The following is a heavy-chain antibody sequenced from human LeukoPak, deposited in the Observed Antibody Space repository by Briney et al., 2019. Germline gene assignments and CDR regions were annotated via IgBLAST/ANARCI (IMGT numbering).Heavy chain of an antibody. CDR1: GFTFSSHW. CDR2: IKEDGSEK. CDR3: AREYYYGSGSMDV. J-gene: IGHJ6*02. Sequence: GGSLRLSCAASGFTFSSHWMGWVRQAPGKGLEWVANIKEDGSEKYYVDSVKGRFTVSRDNVKNSLFLQMNSLRAEDTALYYCAREYYYGSGSMDVWGQGTTVTVSS. D-gene: IGHD3-10*01. V-gene: IGHV3-7*01.